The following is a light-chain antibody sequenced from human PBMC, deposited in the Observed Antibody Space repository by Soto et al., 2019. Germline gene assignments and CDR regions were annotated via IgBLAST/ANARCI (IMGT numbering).Light chain of an antibody. CDR2: GAS. J-gene: IGKJ4*01. CDR1: QSVSSN. Sequence: EIAMTQSPGTLSLSPGERATLSCRASQSVSSNLAWYQQKPGQAPRLLIYGASTRATGIPARFSGSGSGTEFSLTISSLQSEDFALYYCQQYKKWPTLTFGGGTKVDIK. V-gene: IGKV3-15*01. CDR3: QQYKKWPTLT.